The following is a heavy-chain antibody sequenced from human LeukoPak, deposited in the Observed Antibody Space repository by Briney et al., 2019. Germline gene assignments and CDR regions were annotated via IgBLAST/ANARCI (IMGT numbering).Heavy chain of an antibody. Sequence: GGSLRLSCAASGFTFSNAWMSWVRQAPGKGLEWVGRIKSKTDGCTTDYAAPVKGRFTISRDDSKNTLYLQMTSLKTEDTAVYYCTTDFSGSYYATEYWGQGTLVTVSS. J-gene: IGHJ4*02. D-gene: IGHD1-26*01. V-gene: IGHV3-15*01. CDR3: TTDFSGSYYATEY. CDR1: GFTFSNAW. CDR2: IKSKTDGCTT.